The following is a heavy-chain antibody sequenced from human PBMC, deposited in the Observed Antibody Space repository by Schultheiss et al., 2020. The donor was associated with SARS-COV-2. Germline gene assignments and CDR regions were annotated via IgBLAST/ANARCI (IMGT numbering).Heavy chain of an antibody. J-gene: IGHJ3*02. D-gene: IGHD6-19*01. V-gene: IGHV3-20*04. Sequence: GGSLRLSCAASGFTFSSNAMGWVRQAPGKGLEWVSGISWNSGSIGYADSVKGRFIISRDNAKSSLYLQMDSLRAEDTAVYYCASVPYSSGWYRRGDAFDIWGQGTMVTVSS. CDR2: ISWNSGSI. CDR1: GFTFSSNA. CDR3: ASVPYSSGWYRRGDAFDI.